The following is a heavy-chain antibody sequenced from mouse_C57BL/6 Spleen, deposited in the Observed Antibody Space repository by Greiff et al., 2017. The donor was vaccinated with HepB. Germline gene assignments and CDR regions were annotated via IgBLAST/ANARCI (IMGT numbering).Heavy chain of an antibody. V-gene: IGHV3-6*01. CDR2: ISYDGSN. Sequence: EVQRVESGPGLVKPSQSLSLTCSVTGYSITSGYYWNWIRQFPGNKLEWMGYISYDGSNNYNPSLKNRISITRDTSKNQFFLKLNSVTTEDTATYYCARNMITTGAYYYAMDYWGQGTSVTVSS. J-gene: IGHJ4*01. CDR3: ARNMITTGAYYYAMDY. CDR1: GYSITSGYY. D-gene: IGHD2-4*01.